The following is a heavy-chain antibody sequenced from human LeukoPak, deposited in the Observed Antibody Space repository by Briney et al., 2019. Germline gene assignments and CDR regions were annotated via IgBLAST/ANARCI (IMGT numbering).Heavy chain of an antibody. CDR2: ISSSGSTI. D-gene: IGHD3-9*01. CDR3: ARAAMDYDILTGYYNYFDY. CDR1: GFTFSSYE. Sequence: TGGSLRLSCAASGFTFSSYEMNWVRQAPGKGLEWVSYISSSGSTIYYADSVKGRFTISRDNAKNSLYLQMNSLRAEDTAVYYCARAAMDYDILTGYYNYFDYWGQGTLVTVSS. V-gene: IGHV3-48*03. J-gene: IGHJ4*02.